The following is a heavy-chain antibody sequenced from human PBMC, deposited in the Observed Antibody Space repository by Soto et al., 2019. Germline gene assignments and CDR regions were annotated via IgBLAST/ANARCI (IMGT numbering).Heavy chain of an antibody. D-gene: IGHD6-19*01. CDR1: GGTFSSYA. V-gene: IGHV1-69*13. CDR3: ARERIAVAGTWDAFDI. Sequence: SVKVSCKASGGTFSSYAISWVRQAPGQGLEWMGGIIPIFGTANYAQKFQGRVTITADESTSTAYMELSSLRSEDTAVYYCARERIAVAGTWDAFDIWGQGTMVTVSS. CDR2: IIPIFGTA. J-gene: IGHJ3*02.